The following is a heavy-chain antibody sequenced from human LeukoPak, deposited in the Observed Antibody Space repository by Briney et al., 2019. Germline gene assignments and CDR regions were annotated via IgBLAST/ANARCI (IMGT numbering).Heavy chain of an antibody. CDR1: GGSISSYY. J-gene: IGHJ3*02. D-gene: IGHD2-2*01. CDR3: ARGGVVPAAIWVPTRSAKAFDI. Sequence: PSETLSLTCTVSGGSISSYYWSWIRQPPGKGLEWIGYIYYSGSTNYNPSLKSRVTISVDTSKNQFSLKLSSVTAADTAVYYCARGGVVPAAIWVPTRSAKAFDIWGQGTMVTVSS. V-gene: IGHV4-59*01. CDR2: IYYSGST.